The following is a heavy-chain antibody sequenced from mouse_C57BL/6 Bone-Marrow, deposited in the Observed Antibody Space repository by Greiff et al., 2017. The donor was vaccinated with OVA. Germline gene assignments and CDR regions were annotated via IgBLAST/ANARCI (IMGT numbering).Heavy chain of an antibody. D-gene: IGHD1-1*01. CDR1: GYTFTGYW. CDR3: ASGYYGTSPAWFAY. Sequence: QVQLQQSGAELMKPGASVKLSCTATGYTFTGYWIEWVKQSPGHGLEWIGEILPGSGSTNYNEKYKGKATFTADTSTNTAYMQLSSLTTEDSAIYNYASGYYGTSPAWFAYWGQGTLVTVSA. CDR2: ILPGSGST. J-gene: IGHJ3*01. V-gene: IGHV1-9*01.